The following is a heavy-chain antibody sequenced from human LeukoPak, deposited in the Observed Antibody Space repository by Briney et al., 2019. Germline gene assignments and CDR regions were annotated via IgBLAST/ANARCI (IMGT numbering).Heavy chain of an antibody. D-gene: IGHD2-15*01. V-gene: IGHV5-51*01. CDR3: ARARYCSGGTCYPDY. CDR1: GYSFTTYW. Sequence: GESLKISCKGSGYSFTTYWIGWVRQMPGRGLEWMGIIYPGDSDTRYSPSFQGQVTISADKSISTAYLQWSSLKASDTAMYYCARARYCSGGTCYPDYWGQGTLVTVSS. CDR2: IYPGDSDT. J-gene: IGHJ4*02.